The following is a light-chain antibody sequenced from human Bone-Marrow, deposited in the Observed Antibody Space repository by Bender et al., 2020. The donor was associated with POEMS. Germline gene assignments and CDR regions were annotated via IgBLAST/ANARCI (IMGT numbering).Light chain of an antibody. V-gene: IGLV3-21*02. CDR2: HDS. CDR3: QVWDSSSDHPYV. Sequence: SYELTQPPSVSVSPGQTARITCSGDALPKQYSYWYQQKPGQAPVLVVHHDSDRPSGIPERFSGSNSGNTATLTISRVEAGDEADYYCQVWDSSSDHPYVFGTGTKVTVL. J-gene: IGLJ1*01. CDR1: ALPKQY.